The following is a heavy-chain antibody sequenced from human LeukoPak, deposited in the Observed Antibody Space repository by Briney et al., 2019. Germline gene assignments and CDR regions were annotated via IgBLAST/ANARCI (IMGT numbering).Heavy chain of an antibody. Sequence: SETLSLTCTVSGGSISSYYWSWIRQPAGKGLEWIGRIYTSGSTNYNPSLKSRVTMSVDTSKNQFSLKLSSVTAADTAVYYCAATPVYSGSWLNYFDYWGQGTLVTVSS. J-gene: IGHJ4*02. CDR2: IYTSGST. D-gene: IGHD6-13*01. CDR3: AATPVYSGSWLNYFDY. V-gene: IGHV4-4*07. CDR1: GGSISSYY.